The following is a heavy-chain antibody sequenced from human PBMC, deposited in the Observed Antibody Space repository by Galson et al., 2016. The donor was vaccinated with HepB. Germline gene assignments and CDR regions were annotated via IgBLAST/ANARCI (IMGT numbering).Heavy chain of an antibody. CDR2: ISAYNGNT. D-gene: IGHD3-22*01. Sequence: SVKVSCKASGYTFTDYGINWVRQAPGQGLEWMGWISAYNGNTNYAQKLQGRVTLTTDTSTNTAYMELRSLGSDDTAVYYCARDVRKIMIVVVADAFDIWGQGTMVTVSS. V-gene: IGHV1-18*01. CDR3: ARDVRKIMIVVVADAFDI. CDR1: GYTFTDYG. J-gene: IGHJ3*02.